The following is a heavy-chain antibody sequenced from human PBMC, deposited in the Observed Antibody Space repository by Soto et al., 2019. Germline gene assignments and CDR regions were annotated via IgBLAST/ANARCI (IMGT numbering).Heavy chain of an antibody. CDR1: GFAVSSKY. D-gene: IGHD6-19*01. CDR2: IYGGGTT. J-gene: IGHJ4*02. V-gene: IGHV3-53*01. Sequence: EVQLVESGGGLIQPGGSLRISCAASGFAVSSKYMTWVRQAPGKGLEWVSVIYGGGTTYYADSVKGRFTISRDTSKNTLYLQMNSLRAEDTAVYYCVQITGWPGFDFWGQGTLVTVSS. CDR3: VQITGWPGFDF.